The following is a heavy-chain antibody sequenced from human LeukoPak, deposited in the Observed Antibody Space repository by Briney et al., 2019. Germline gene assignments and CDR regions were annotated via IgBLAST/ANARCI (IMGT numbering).Heavy chain of an antibody. V-gene: IGHV3-21*01. CDR1: GFTFSSYT. D-gene: IGHD3-22*01. CDR3: ARGPYYDSSGYPPYYYMDV. CDR2: ISGSSSYI. J-gene: IGHJ6*03. Sequence: GGSLRLSCAASGFTFSSYTINWVRQAPGKGLEWVSSISGSSSYIYYADSVKGRFTISRDNAKNSLYLQMNSLRAEDTAVYYCARGPYYDSSGYPPYYYMDVWGKGTTVTVSS.